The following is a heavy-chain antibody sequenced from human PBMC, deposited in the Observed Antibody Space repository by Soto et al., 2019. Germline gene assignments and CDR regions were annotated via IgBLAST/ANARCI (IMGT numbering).Heavy chain of an antibody. J-gene: IGHJ6*03. CDR2: IYYSGST. Sequence: QLQLQESGPGLVKPSETLSLTCTVSGGSISSSSYYWGWIRQPPGKGLEWIGSIYYSGSTYYNPSLKSRVTISVDTSKNQFSLKLSSVTAADTAVYYCARLDTIFELKGYYMDVWGKGTTVTVSS. D-gene: IGHD3-3*01. CDR3: ARLDTIFELKGYYMDV. CDR1: GGSISSSSYY. V-gene: IGHV4-39*01.